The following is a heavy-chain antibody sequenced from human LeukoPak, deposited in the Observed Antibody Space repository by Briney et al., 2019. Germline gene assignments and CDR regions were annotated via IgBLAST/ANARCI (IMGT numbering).Heavy chain of an antibody. CDR3: ARNYYDSSAYYYFDY. J-gene: IGHJ4*02. D-gene: IGHD3-22*01. V-gene: IGHV3-66*01. CDR2: IYSGGGT. CDR1: GFIVSSNY. Sequence: GGSLRLSCAASGFIVSSNYMSWVRQAPGKGLEWVSLIYSGGGTYYADSVKGRFTISRDNSKNTLYLQMNSLRAEDTAVYYCARNYYDSSAYYYFDYWGQGTLVTVSS.